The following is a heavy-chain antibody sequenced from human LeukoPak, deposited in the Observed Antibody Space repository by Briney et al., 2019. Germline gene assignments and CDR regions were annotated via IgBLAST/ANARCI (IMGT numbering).Heavy chain of an antibody. Sequence: GASVKVSCKVSGYTLTELSIHWVRQAPGKGLEWMGGFDPEDGETIYAQKFQGRVTMTEDTSTDTAYMELSSLRSEDTAVYYCATQIRSLGYFDYWGQGTLVTVSS. V-gene: IGHV1-24*01. D-gene: IGHD3-3*01. J-gene: IGHJ4*02. CDR1: GYTLTELS. CDR2: FDPEDGET. CDR3: ATQIRSLGYFDY.